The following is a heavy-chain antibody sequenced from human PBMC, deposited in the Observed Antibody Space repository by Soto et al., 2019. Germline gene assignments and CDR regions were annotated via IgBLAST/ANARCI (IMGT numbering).Heavy chain of an antibody. CDR3: ARSEYQVLYLQH. Sequence: PGGSLRLSCAASGFTVSSNYMSWVRQAPGKGLEWVSVIFSGGSTYYADSVKGRFTISRDDSKNTLYLQMNSLRAGDTAVYHCARSEYQVLYLQHWGQGTQVTVSS. CDR2: IFSGGST. D-gene: IGHD2-2*01. J-gene: IGHJ1*01. CDR1: GFTVSSNY. V-gene: IGHV3-66*01.